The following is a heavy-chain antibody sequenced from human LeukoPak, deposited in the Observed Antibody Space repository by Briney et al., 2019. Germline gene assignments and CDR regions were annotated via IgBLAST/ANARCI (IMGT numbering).Heavy chain of an antibody. V-gene: IGHV3-23*01. CDR3: AVQSYGT. J-gene: IGHJ4*02. CDR1: EFTFSSYG. Sequence: GGSLRLSCAASEFTFSSYGMSWVRQAPGKGLEWVSSISGSGGSTQYADSVQGRFAISRDNAKNTLYLQMNSLRVEDTAVYYCAVQSYGTWGQGTLVTVSS. CDR2: ISGSGGST. D-gene: IGHD3-16*01.